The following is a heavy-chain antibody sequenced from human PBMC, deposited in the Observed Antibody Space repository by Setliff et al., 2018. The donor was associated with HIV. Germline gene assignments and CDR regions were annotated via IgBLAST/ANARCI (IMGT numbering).Heavy chain of an antibody. J-gene: IGHJ4*02. Sequence: SETLSLTCTVSGGSIRSHYWSWIRQPPGKGLEWIASVHYGGSIFYNPSLKSRVTLSVGTSKRQFFLNLSSATTADTAMYYCVRPSFGIGGGSMFDSWGQGIVVTVSS. CDR3: VRPSFGIGGGSMFDS. V-gene: IGHV4-59*04. D-gene: IGHD3-3*01. CDR1: GGSIRSHY. CDR2: VHYGGSI.